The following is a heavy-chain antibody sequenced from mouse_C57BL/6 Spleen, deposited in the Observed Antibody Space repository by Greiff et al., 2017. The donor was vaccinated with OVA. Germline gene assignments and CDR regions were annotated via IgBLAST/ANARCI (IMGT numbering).Heavy chain of an antibody. J-gene: IGHJ4*01. CDR2: IYPRSGNI. D-gene: IGHD1-1*01. Sequence: VQLQESGAELARPGASVKLSCKASGSTFTSYGISWVKQRTGQGLEWIGEIYPRSGNIYYNEKFKGKATLTADKSSSTAYMELRSLTSEDSAVYCGGLITTVVGYYAMEYWGQRTSVTVAT. CDR1: GSTFTSYG. CDR3: GLITTVVGYYAMEY. V-gene: IGHV1-81*01.